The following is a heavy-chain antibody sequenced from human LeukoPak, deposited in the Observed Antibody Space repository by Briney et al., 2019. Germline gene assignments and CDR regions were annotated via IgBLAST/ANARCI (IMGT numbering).Heavy chain of an antibody. V-gene: IGHV1-2*02. Sequence: ASVKVSCKXSGYTFTGYYLHWVRQAPGQGLEWMGWILPSSGGPYYAQKFQGRITMSRDTSISTAYMELSSLTSDDTAVYYCVRKGEKYGDYDYWGQGALVTVSS. J-gene: IGHJ4*02. CDR1: GYTFTGYY. CDR2: ILPSSGGP. CDR3: VRKGEKYGDYDY. D-gene: IGHD4-17*01.